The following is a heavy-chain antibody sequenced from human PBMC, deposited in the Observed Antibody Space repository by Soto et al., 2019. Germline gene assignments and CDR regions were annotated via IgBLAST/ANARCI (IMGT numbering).Heavy chain of an antibody. CDR2: ISYDGNNK. CDR3: AKEDSRVVVADY. CDR1: GFTFRSYG. D-gene: IGHD2-15*01. J-gene: IGHJ4*02. V-gene: IGHV3-30*18. Sequence: QVQLVESGGGVVQPVRSLKLSCAASGFTFRSYGMHWVRQAPGKGLEWVAVISYDGNNKYYADSLKGRFTISRDNSKNTLYLQMNSLRPEDTAVYYCAKEDSRVVVADYWGQGTLVTVSS.